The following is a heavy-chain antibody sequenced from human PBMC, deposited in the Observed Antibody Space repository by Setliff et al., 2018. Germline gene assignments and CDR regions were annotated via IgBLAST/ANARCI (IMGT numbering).Heavy chain of an antibody. CDR3: ARGRVDSGSYNGLGYFDD. D-gene: IGHD1-26*01. V-gene: IGHV4-61*09. Sequence: PSETLSLTCSVSGDFMSSHLYFWSWIRQPAGKGLEWIGDIYIRGIINYNPSLKSRTTISIDTSKAQFSLILSSVTAADTAMYFCARGRVDSGSYNGLGYFDDWGKGTLVTVSS. CDR1: GDFMSSHLYF. J-gene: IGHJ4*02. CDR2: IYIRGII.